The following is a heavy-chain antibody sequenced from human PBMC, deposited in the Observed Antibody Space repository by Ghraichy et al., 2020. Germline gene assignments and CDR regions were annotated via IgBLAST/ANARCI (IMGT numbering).Heavy chain of an antibody. CDR1: GFTFSSYA. D-gene: IGHD6-13*01. J-gene: IGHJ4*02. CDR3: ARGSPGRSSSWTGLDY. V-gene: IGHV3-30*04. Sequence: GESLNISCAASGFTFSSYAMHWVRQAPGKGLEWVAVISYDGSNKYYADSVKGRFTISRDNSKNTLYLQMNSLRAEDTAVYYCARGSPGRSSSWTGLDYWGQGTLVTVSS. CDR2: ISYDGSNK.